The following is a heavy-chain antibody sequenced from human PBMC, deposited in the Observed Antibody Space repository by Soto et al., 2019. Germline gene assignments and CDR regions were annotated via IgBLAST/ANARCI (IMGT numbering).Heavy chain of an antibody. V-gene: IGHV4-39*01. J-gene: IGHJ4*02. CDR3: ARHRIEVVWRGFDF. CDR2: SSYNGGT. Sequence: QLQLQESGPGLVKPSETLSLTCTVSTDSSSFTNSYWGWIRQPPGKGLQWIGSSSYNGGTFYNPALKGRVVISFDTSKKQSSLQVTSVTAADPGVYFCARHRIEVVWRGFDFWGQGSPVTVSS. D-gene: IGHD3-10*01. CDR1: TDSSSFTNSY.